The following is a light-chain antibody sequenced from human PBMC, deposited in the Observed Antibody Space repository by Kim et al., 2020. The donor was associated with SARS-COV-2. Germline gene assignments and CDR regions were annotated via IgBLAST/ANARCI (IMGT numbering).Light chain of an antibody. CDR2: AAS. CDR3: QQYGFSSYT. V-gene: IGKV3-20*01. Sequence: LSPGERATLSCRASQSISSNYLTWYQQKPGQAPRLFIYAASSRATGIPDRFSGSGSGTDFTLTISRLEPEDFAVYYCQQYGFSSYTFGQGTKLEI. J-gene: IGKJ2*01. CDR1: QSISSNY.